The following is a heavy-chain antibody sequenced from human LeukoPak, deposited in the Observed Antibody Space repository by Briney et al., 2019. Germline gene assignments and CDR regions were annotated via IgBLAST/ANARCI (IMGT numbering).Heavy chain of an antibody. J-gene: IGHJ5*02. CDR1: GGSISSYY. Sequence: PSETLSLTCTVSGGSISSYYWSWIRQPPGKGLEWIGYIYYSESTNYNPSLKSRVTISVDTSKNQFSLKLSSVTAADTAVYYCAGRINHYDSISSTRAGWFDPWGQGTLVTVSS. V-gene: IGHV4-59*08. D-gene: IGHD3-22*01. CDR2: IYYSEST. CDR3: AGRINHYDSISSTRAGWFDP.